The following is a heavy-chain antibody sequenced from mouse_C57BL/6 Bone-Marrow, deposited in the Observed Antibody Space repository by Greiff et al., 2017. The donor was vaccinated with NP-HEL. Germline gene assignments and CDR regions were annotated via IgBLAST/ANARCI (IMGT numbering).Heavy chain of an antibody. Sequence: QVQLQQSGAELVKPGASVKLSCKASGYTFTSYWMHWVKQRPGQGLEWIGMIHPNSGSTNYNEKFKSKATLTVDKSSSTAYMQLSSLTSEDSAVYYCARNWDGTWFAYWGQGTLVTVSA. J-gene: IGHJ3*01. CDR3: ARNWDGTWFAY. V-gene: IGHV1-64*01. D-gene: IGHD4-1*01. CDR2: IHPNSGST. CDR1: GYTFTSYW.